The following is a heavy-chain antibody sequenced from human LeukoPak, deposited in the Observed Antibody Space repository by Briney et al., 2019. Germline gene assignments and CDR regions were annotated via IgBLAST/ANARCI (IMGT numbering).Heavy chain of an antibody. CDR3: ARVGVYYGSGSYYEWFDP. D-gene: IGHD3-10*01. Sequence: GGSLRLSCVVSGFTFSSYSMSWVRQAPGKGLEWVSSISASSNFISYADSVKGRFTISRDNAKNSLYLQMNSLRAEDTAVYYCARVGVYYGSGSYYEWFDPWGQGTLVTVSS. CDR1: GFTFSSYS. J-gene: IGHJ5*02. CDR2: ISASSNFI. V-gene: IGHV3-21*01.